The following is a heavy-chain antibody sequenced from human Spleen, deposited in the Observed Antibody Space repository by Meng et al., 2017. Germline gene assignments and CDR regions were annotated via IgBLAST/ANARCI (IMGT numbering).Heavy chain of an antibody. CDR3: ARKAGNCISTTCYSLDY. V-gene: IGHV1-69*13. D-gene: IGHD2-2*01. CDR1: GGIFSNYV. Sequence: SVKVSCKALGGIFSNYVIGWVRQAPGQGLEWMGGINAVFGTTNYAQKFHNRVTITSDESTSTVYMELTRLTSEDTAVYFCARKAGNCISTTCYSLDYWGQGTLVTVAS. J-gene: IGHJ4*02. CDR2: INAVFGTT.